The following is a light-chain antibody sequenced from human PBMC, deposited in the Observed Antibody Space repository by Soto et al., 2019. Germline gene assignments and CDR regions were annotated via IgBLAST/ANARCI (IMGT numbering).Light chain of an antibody. V-gene: IGKV1-5*03. CDR3: QQYNSYPWT. CDR1: QSISSW. J-gene: IGKJ1*01. Sequence: GARVTIPCRASQSISSWLAWYQQKPGKAPKLLIYKASSLESGVPSRFSGSGSGTEFTLTISSLQPDDFATYYCQQYNSYPWTFGQGTKVEIK. CDR2: KAS.